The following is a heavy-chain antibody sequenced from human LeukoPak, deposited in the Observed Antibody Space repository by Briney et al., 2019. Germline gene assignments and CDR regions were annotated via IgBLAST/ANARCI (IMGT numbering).Heavy chain of an antibody. CDR3: AGPVPPTFYMDV. CDR1: GGSISSYY. V-gene: IGHV4-59*01. D-gene: IGHD2/OR15-2a*01. CDR2: IYYSGST. J-gene: IGHJ6*03. Sequence: SETLSLTCTVSGGSISSYYWSWIRQPPGKGLEWIGYIYYSGSTNYNPSLKSRVTISVDTSKNQFSLKLSSVTAADTAVYYCAGPVPPTFYMDVWGKGTTVTVSS.